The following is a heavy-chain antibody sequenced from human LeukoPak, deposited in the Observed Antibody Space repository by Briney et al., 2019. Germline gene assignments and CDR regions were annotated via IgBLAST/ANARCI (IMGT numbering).Heavy chain of an antibody. CDR1: GFTFSRYS. CDR3: ARGQYCSSTSCLSSYYYYMDV. Sequence: GALRLSCAASGFTFSRYSMNWVRQAPGKGLEWVSYISISSTMYYADSVKGRFTISRDSATNSLYLQMDSLRAEDTAVYYCARGQYCSSTSCLSSYYYYMDVWGKGTTVTVSS. CDR2: ISISSTM. D-gene: IGHD2-2*01. J-gene: IGHJ6*03. V-gene: IGHV3-48*01.